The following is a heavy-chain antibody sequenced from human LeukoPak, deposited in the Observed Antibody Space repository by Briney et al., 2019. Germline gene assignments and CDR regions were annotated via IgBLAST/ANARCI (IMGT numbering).Heavy chain of an antibody. CDR1: GGTFSSYA. V-gene: IGHV1-69*13. J-gene: IGHJ4*02. D-gene: IGHD2-21*02. CDR3: ARAPYCGGDCYWNIDY. CDR2: IIPIFGTA. Sequence: GASVKVSCKASGGTFSSYAISWARQAPGQGLEWMGGIIPIFGTANYAQKFQGRVTITADESTSTAYMELSSLRSEDTAVYYCARAPYCGGDCYWNIDYWGQGTLVTVSS.